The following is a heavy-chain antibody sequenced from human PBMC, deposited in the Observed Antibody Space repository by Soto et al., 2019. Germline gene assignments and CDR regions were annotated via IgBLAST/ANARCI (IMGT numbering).Heavy chain of an antibody. CDR3: ARKEGIQLWSYYYYGMDV. D-gene: IGHD5-18*01. CDR2: IIPIFGTA. V-gene: IGHV1-69*12. J-gene: IGHJ6*02. Sequence: QVQLVQSGAEVKKPGSSVKVSCKASGGIFSSYAISWVRQAPGQGLEWMGGIIPIFGTANYAQKFQGRVTITADESTSTAYMELSSLRSEDTAVYYCARKEGIQLWSYYYYGMDVWGQGTTVTVSS. CDR1: GGIFSSYA.